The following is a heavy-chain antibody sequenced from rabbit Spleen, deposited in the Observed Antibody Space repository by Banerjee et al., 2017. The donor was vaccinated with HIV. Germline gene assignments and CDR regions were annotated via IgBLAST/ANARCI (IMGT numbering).Heavy chain of an antibody. V-gene: IGHV1S45*01. D-gene: IGHD8-1*01. CDR2: IYAGSRRTT. CDR3: ARDAATSFSSYGMDL. CDR1: GFSLGSSYW. J-gene: IGHJ6*01. Sequence: QEQLVESGGGLVQPEGSLTLTCTAAGFSLGSSYWISWVRQAPGKGLEWIACIYAGSRRTTSYASWAKGRFTISKTSSTTVTLQMTSLTAADTATYFCARDAATSFSSYGMDLWGQGTLVTVS.